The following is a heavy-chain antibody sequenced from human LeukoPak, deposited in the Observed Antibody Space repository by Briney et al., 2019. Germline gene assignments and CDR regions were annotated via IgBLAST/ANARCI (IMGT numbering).Heavy chain of an antibody. J-gene: IGHJ3*02. CDR3: VRGEGTMYHDAFDI. Sequence: GGSLRLSCAASGFPFSPYSMNWVRQAPEKGLEWVSYISSSGSIIYYADSVKGRFTTSRDNAKNSVYLQMSSLRAEDTAVYYCVRGEGTMYHDAFDIWGQGTMVTVSS. V-gene: IGHV3-48*01. CDR1: GFPFSPYS. D-gene: IGHD1-7*01. CDR2: ISSSGSII.